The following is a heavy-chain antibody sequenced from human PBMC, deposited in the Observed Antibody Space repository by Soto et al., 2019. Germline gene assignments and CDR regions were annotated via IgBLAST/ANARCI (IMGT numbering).Heavy chain of an antibody. CDR2: IHAGNVYA. D-gene: IGHD4-4*01. V-gene: IGHV1-3*01. Sequence: QAQLVQSGAEVKRPGASVKVSCKASGYTFPSYVIHWVRQAPGQRLEWLGWIHAGNVYAEYSQKFQGRVTITRDTSASTAYMELTRLTFEDTAVYYCARTMNTAYNFYLYGMDVWGQGTMVSVSS. J-gene: IGHJ6*02. CDR1: GYTFPSYV. CDR3: ARTMNTAYNFYLYGMDV.